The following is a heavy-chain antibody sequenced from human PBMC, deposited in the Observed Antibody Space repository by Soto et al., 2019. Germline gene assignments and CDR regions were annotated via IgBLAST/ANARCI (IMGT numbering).Heavy chain of an antibody. V-gene: IGHV4-39*01. CDR1: GGSISSSSYY. Sequence: SETLSLTCTVSGGSISSSSYYWGWIRQPPGKGLEWIGSIYYSGSTYYNPSLKSRVTISVDTSKNQFSLKLSSVTAADTAVYYCASNTPSRKNHYYYMDVWGKGTTVTVSS. CDR2: IYYSGST. J-gene: IGHJ6*03. CDR3: ASNTPSRKNHYYYMDV. D-gene: IGHD6-13*01.